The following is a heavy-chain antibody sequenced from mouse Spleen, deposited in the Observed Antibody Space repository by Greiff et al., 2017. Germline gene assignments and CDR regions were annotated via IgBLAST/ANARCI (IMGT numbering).Heavy chain of an antibody. J-gene: IGHJ2*01. CDR3: TRRGWLLHFDY. D-gene: IGHD2-3*01. CDR1: GYTFTSYW. V-gene: IGHV1-69*02. CDR2: IYPSDSYT. Sequence: VQLQQPGAELVRPGASVKLSCKASGYTFTSYWINWVKQRPGQGLEWIGNIYPSDSYTNYNQKFKDKATLTVDKSSSTAYMQLSSPTSEDSAVYYCTRRGWLLHFDYWGQGTTLTVSS.